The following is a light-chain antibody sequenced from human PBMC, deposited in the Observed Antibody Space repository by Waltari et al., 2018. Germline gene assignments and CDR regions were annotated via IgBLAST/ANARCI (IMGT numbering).Light chain of an antibody. CDR3: SSYTTSGTLI. CDR1: SSDVGTYNR. Sequence: QSALTQPPSVSGSPGQSVTISCTGTSSDVGTYNRVSWYQQPPGPAPRLLIYEAIHRPAGVPDRFSGSKSGDTASLTISELQPEDEADYYCSSYTTSGTLIFGGGTTLTVL. J-gene: IGLJ2*01. CDR2: EAI. V-gene: IGLV2-18*02.